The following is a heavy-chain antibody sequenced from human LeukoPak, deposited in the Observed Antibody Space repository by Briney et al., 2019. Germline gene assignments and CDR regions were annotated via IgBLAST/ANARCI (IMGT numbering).Heavy chain of an antibody. D-gene: IGHD6-19*01. CDR1: GYSFSSYW. V-gene: IGHV5-51*01. Sequence: AESLKISCKASGYSFSSYWIGWVRQMPGKGLEWMGIIYTGDSDTRYSPSFQGQVTFSADKSISTAYLQWSSLKASDTAMYYCARRVAVAGTFDYWGQGTLVTVSS. CDR2: IYTGDSDT. CDR3: ARRVAVAGTFDY. J-gene: IGHJ4*02.